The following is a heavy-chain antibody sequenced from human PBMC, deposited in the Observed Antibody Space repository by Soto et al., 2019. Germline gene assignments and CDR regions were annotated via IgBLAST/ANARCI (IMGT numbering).Heavy chain of an antibody. V-gene: IGHV1-46*03. CDR1: GYTFTRYY. D-gene: IGHD3-16*01. CDR3: ARTLTPNPAEYFQH. Sequence: QVQLVQSGAEAKKPGASVKVSCKASGYTFTRYYMPWVRQAPGQGLEWMGIINPSGGSTTYAQKCQGRVTMTRDTSTSTVYMELSSLRSEDTAVYYCARTLTPNPAEYFQHWGQGTLVTVSS. J-gene: IGHJ1*01. CDR2: INPSGGST.